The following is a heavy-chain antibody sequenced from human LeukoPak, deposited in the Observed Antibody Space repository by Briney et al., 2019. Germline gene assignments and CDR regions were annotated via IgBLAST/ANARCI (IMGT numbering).Heavy chain of an antibody. V-gene: IGHV3-23*01. CDR2: ISGGGGST. D-gene: IGHD1-26*01. CDR3: AKAPRVVGATNWFDP. Sequence: HAGGSLRLSGAASGFTFSSYAMSWVRQAPGKGLEWVSGISGGGGSTYYADSVKGRFTISRDNSKNTLYLQMNSLRAEDTAVYYCAKAPRVVGATNWFDPWGQGTLVTVSS. CDR1: GFTFSSYA. J-gene: IGHJ5*02.